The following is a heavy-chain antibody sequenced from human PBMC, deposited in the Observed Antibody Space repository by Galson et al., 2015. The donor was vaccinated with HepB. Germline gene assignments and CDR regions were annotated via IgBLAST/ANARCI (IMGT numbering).Heavy chain of an antibody. D-gene: IGHD3-22*01. J-gene: IGHJ4*02. CDR3: AKGGRGIYYDSSPFDY. Sequence: SLRLSCAASGFTFSSYAMSWVRQAPGKGLEWVSAISGSGGSTYYADSVKGRFTISRDNSKNTLYLQMNSLRAEDTAVYYCAKGGRGIYYDSSPFDYWGQGTLVTVSS. V-gene: IGHV3-23*01. CDR1: GFTFSSYA. CDR2: ISGSGGST.